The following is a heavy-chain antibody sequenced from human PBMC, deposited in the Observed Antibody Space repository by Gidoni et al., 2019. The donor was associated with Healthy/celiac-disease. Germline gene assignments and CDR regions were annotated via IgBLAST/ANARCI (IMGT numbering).Heavy chain of an antibody. V-gene: IGHV1-69*04. J-gene: IGHJ4*02. CDR1: GSTARAYT. CDR2: TFPALNLT. D-gene: IGHD3-3*01. Sequence: QVQLVQSGSEVTNPGSSVRVSCNASGSTARAYTFRWVRQGPGQGLEWMARTFPALNLTNDAQKFQGRLTIIADKSTNTAYMDLSGLTSGDTAIYYCAREEGDVAGTVGVFWGQGTLVTVSS. CDR3: AREEGDVAGTVGVF.